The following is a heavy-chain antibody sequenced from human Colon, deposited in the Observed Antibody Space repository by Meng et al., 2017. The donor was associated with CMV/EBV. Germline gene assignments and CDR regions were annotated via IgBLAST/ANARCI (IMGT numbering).Heavy chain of an antibody. CDR3: ASPPDIVVPDNWFDP. CDR1: GFTFSSYS. J-gene: IGHJ5*02. Sequence: GGSLRLSCAASGFTFSSYSMNWVRQAPGKGLEWVSSISSSSSYIYYADSVKGRFTISRDNAKNSLYLQMNSLRAEDTAVYYCASPPDIVVPDNWFDPWGQGTLVTVSS. CDR2: ISSSSSYI. V-gene: IGHV3-21*01. D-gene: IGHD2-2*01.